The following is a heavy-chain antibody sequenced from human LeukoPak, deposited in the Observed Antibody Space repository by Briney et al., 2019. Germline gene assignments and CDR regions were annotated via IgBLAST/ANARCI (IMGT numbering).Heavy chain of an antibody. CDR3: ARGDHIVVVPAASGLDY. D-gene: IGHD2-2*01. CDR1: GYTFTSYG. J-gene: IGHJ4*02. Sequence: ASVKVSCKASGYTFTSYGIIWVRQAPGQGLEWMGWISAYNGDTNYAQKVQGRVTMTTDKSTSTAYMELSRLRSDDTAVYYCARGDHIVVVPAASGLDYWGQGTLVTVSS. V-gene: IGHV1-18*01. CDR2: ISAYNGDT.